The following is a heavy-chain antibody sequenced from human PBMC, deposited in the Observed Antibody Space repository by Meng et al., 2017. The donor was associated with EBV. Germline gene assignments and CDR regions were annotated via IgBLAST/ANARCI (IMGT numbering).Heavy chain of an antibody. V-gene: IGHV2-5*02. CDR1: GFSLATSGVG. CDR2: IYWDDDK. D-gene: IGHD1-26*01. J-gene: IGHJ4*02. Sequence: QITLKESGPTLVKPTQTLTLTCTFSGFSLATSGVGVGWIRQPPGEALQWLAIIYWDDDKRYSPSLKSRLTITKDTSKNQVVLTMTNMDPVDTATYYCAHSRVGATEFDYWGQGTLVTVSS. CDR3: AHSRVGATEFDY.